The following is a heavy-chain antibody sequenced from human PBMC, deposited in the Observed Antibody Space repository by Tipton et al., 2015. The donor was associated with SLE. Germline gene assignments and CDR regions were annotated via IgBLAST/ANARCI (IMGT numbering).Heavy chain of an antibody. CDR3: ARTNRGCFDY. J-gene: IGHJ4*02. CDR1: GDSLIGSH. D-gene: IGHD2-8*01. V-gene: IGHV4-4*07. CDR2: IYNGGST. Sequence: TLSLTCTVSGDSLIGSHWTWIRPPAGKGLGWIGRIYNGGSTNYNPSLKSRLSMSVDTSKNQMSLKLNSVTAADTAVYYCARTNRGCFDYWGQGTLVTVSS.